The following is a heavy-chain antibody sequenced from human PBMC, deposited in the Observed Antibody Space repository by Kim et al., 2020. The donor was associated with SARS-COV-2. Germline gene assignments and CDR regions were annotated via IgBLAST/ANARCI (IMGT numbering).Heavy chain of an antibody. V-gene: IGHV3-72*01. D-gene: IGHD5-18*01. J-gene: IGHJ4*02. CDR3: ARGGDGDTAMVFDY. Sequence: AASVKGRFTISRDDSKNSLYLQMNSLKTEETAVYYCARGGDGDTAMVFDYGGQGTLVTVSS.